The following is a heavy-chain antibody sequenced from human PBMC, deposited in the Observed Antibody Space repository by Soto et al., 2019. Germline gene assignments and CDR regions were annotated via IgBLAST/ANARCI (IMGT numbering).Heavy chain of an antibody. J-gene: IGHJ4*02. Sequence: QVQLVQSGAEVKKPGSSVKVSCKASGGTFSNYAIDWVRQAPGQGLEWMGGIIPIFGTAKYAQKFQGRVTITADESTSTAYMELSSLRSEDTAVYYCARGGLGNSGVYFDYWGQGTLVTVSS. CDR3: ARGGLGNSGVYFDY. CDR2: IIPIFGTA. V-gene: IGHV1-69*01. D-gene: IGHD4-4*01. CDR1: GGTFSNYA.